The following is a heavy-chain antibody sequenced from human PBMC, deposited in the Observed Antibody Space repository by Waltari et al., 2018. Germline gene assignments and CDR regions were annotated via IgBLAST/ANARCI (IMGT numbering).Heavy chain of an antibody. CDR1: GGSFSGYY. Sequence: QVQLQQWGAGLLKPSETLSLTCAVYGGSFSGYYWSWIRQPQGKGLEWIGEINHSGSTNYNPSLKSRVTISVDTSKNQFSLKLSSVTAADTAVYYCARHVLGPPWYYYYGMDVWGQGTTVTVSS. V-gene: IGHV4-34*01. D-gene: IGHD3-16*01. J-gene: IGHJ6*02. CDR3: ARHVLGPPWYYYYGMDV. CDR2: INHSGST.